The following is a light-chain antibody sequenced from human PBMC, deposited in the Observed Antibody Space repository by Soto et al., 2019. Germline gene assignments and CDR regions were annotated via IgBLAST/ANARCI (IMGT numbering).Light chain of an antibody. V-gene: IGLV3-21*01. CDR3: QSYDSSLSYV. J-gene: IGLJ1*01. CDR2: YDS. CDR1: NIGSKS. Sequence: SYELTQPPSVSVAPGKTARITCGGNNIGSKSVHWYQQKPGQAPVLVIYYDSDRPSGIPERFSGSNSGNTATLTISRVEAGDEADYYCQSYDSSLSYVFGTGTKVTVL.